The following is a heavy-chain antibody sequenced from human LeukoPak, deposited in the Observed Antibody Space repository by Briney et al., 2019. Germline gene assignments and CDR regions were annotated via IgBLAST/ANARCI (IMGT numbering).Heavy chain of an antibody. CDR3: ARDWFGESPFDY. Sequence: PGRSLRLSCAASGFTFSSYAMHWVRQAPGKGLEWVAVISYDGSNKYYADSVKGRFTISRGNSKNTLYLQMNSLRAEDTAVYYCARDWFGESPFDYWGQGTLVTVSS. V-gene: IGHV3-30-3*01. J-gene: IGHJ4*02. D-gene: IGHD3-10*01. CDR1: GFTFSSYA. CDR2: ISYDGSNK.